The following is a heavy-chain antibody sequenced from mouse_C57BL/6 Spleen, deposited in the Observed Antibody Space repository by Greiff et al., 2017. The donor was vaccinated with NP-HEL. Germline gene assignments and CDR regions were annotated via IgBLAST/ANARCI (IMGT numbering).Heavy chain of an antibody. CDR3: ARSDSNSFAY. J-gene: IGHJ3*01. CDR2: IYPRSGNT. D-gene: IGHD2-5*01. CDR1: GYTFTSYG. Sequence: VMLVESGAELARPGASVKLSCKASGYTFTSYGISWVKQRTGQGLEWIGEIYPRSGNTYYNEKFKGKATLTADKSSSTAYMELRSLTSEDSAVYFCARSDSNSFAYWGQGTLVTVSA. V-gene: IGHV1-81*01.